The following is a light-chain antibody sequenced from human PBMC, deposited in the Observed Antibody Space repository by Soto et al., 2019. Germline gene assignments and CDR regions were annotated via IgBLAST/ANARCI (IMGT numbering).Light chain of an antibody. J-gene: IGKJ1*01. CDR3: QQRSKWRT. Sequence: EIVLTQSPATLSLSPGERATLSCRASQSVSSYLAWYQQKPGQAPRLLIYDPSKRATGIPARFSGSGFGTDYTLTISSLEPEDFAVYYCQQRSKWRTFGQGTKVEIK. V-gene: IGKV3-11*01. CDR1: QSVSSY. CDR2: DPS.